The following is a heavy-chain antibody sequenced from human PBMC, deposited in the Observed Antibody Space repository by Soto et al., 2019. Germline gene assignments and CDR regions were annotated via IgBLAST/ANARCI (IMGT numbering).Heavy chain of an antibody. D-gene: IGHD3-22*01. CDR3: AKWDSSGYYYGY. CDR2: ISYDGSNK. Sequence: PGGSLRLSCAASGFTFSSYGMHWVRQAPGKGLEWVAVISYDGSNKYYADSVKGRFTISRDNSKNTLYLQMNSLRAEDTAVYYCAKWDSSGYYYGYWGKGTLVTVSS. V-gene: IGHV3-30*18. J-gene: IGHJ4*02. CDR1: GFTFSSYG.